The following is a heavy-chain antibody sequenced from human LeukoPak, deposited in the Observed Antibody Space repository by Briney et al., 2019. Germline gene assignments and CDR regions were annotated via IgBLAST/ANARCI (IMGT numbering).Heavy chain of an antibody. Sequence: ASVKASCKAAGYTFTGYYMFWVRQAPGQGLEWMGRINPNSGGTNYAQKFQGRVTITTDESTSTAYMELSSLRSEDTAVYYCARDLAASIMDVWGKGTTVTVSS. J-gene: IGHJ6*03. CDR1: GYTFTGYY. CDR3: ARDLAASIMDV. D-gene: IGHD2/OR15-2a*01. CDR2: INPNSGGT. V-gene: IGHV1-2*06.